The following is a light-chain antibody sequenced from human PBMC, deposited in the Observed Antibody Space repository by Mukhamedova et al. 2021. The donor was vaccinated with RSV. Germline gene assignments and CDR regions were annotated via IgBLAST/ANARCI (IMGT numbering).Light chain of an antibody. J-gene: IGKJ5*01. V-gene: IGKV3-15*01. CDR2: GAS. CDR3: QQYNNWPPIT. Sequence: LSCRASQSVSSSYLAWYQQKPGQAPRLLIYGASTRATGIPARFSGGGSGTDFTLTISSMLSEDFAVYYCQQYNNWPPITFGQGT. CDR1: QSVSSSY.